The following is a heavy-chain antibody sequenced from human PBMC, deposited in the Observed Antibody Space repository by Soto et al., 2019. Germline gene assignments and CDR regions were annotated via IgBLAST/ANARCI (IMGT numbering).Heavy chain of an antibody. J-gene: IGHJ6*02. V-gene: IGHV4-31*03. Sequence: PSETLSLTCTVSGGSISSDTYYWSWIRQHPGKCLEWVGYIYYSGTTYYNPSLKSRVTISVDTSKNQFSLKLSSVTAADTAVYYCASLGRLVTSSYFGMDVWGLVPTVT. CDR3: ASLGRLVTSSYFGMDV. CDR2: IYYSGTT. CDR1: GGSISSDTYY. D-gene: IGHD2-21*02.